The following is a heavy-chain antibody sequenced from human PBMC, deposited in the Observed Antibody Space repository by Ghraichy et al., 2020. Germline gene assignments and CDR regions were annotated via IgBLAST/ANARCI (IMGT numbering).Heavy chain of an antibody. V-gene: IGHV1-46*01. Sequence: ASVKVSCKASGYTFTSYYMHWVRQAPGQGLEWMGIINPSGGSTSYAQKFQGRVTMTRDTSTSTVYMELSSLRSEDTAVYYCARDVYGGPPGRVNWFDPWGQGTLVTVSS. D-gene: IGHD2-15*01. CDR2: INPSGGST. CDR1: GYTFTSYY. CDR3: ARDVYGGPPGRVNWFDP. J-gene: IGHJ5*02.